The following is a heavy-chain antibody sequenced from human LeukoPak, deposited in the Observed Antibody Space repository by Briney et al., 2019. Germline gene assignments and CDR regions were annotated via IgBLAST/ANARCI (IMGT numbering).Heavy chain of an antibody. CDR1: GYTFTSYD. D-gene: IGHD4/OR15-4a*01. CDR3: VPSANYYYFDY. Sequence: ASVKVSCKASGYTFTSYDLNWVRQAPGQGLEWMGWMNPSSGNTGYAQKFQGRVTMTRNTSISTAYMELSRLGSDDTAVYYCVPSANYYYFDYWGQGTLVTVSS. CDR2: MNPSSGNT. J-gene: IGHJ4*02. V-gene: IGHV1-8*01.